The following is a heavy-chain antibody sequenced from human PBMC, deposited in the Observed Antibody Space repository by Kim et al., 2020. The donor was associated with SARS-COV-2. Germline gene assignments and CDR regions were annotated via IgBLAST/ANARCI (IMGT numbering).Heavy chain of an antibody. CDR2: INHSGST. CDR3: ARGIRRFGELFPNWFDP. V-gene: IGHV4-34*01. Sequence: SETLSLTCAVYGGSFSGYYWSWIRQPPGKGLEWIGEINHSGSTNYNPSLKSRVTISVDTSKNQFSLKLSSVTAADTAVYYCARGIRRFGELFPNWFDPWGQGTLVTVSS. CDR1: GGSFSGYY. D-gene: IGHD3-10*01. J-gene: IGHJ5*02.